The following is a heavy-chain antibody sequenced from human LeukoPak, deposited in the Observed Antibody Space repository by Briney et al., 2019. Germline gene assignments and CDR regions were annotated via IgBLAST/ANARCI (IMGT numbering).Heavy chain of an antibody. V-gene: IGHV4-39*01. Sequence: PSETLSLTCTVPGGSISSSSYYWGWIRQPPGKGLEWIGSIYYSGSTYYNPSLKSRVTISVDTSKNQFSLKLSSVTAADTAVYYCARWNYDILTGYYLDYWGQGTLVTVSS. CDR3: ARWNYDILTGYYLDY. CDR1: GGSISSSSYY. D-gene: IGHD3-9*01. CDR2: IYYSGST. J-gene: IGHJ4*02.